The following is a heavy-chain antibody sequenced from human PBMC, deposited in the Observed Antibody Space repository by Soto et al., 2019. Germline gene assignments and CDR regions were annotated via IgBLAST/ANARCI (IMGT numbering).Heavy chain of an antibody. CDR3: ARQDSTSSLGYYFDS. CDR2: IYYSGST. D-gene: IGHD6-6*01. V-gene: IGHV4-39*01. J-gene: IGHJ4*02. CDR1: Y. Sequence: YWGWIRQPPGKGLEWIGIIYYSGSTDYHPSLKSRVTISVDTSRNQFSLKLTSVTAADSAVYYCARQDSTSSLGYYFDSWGQGILVTVSS.